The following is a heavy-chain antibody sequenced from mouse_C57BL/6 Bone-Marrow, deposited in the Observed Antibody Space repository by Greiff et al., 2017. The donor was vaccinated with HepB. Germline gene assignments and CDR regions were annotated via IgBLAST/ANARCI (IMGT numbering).Heavy chain of an antibody. CDR1: GYTFTSYD. Sequence: QVQLQQPGPELVKPGASVKLSCKASGYTFTSYDINWVKQRPGQGLEWIGCIYPRDGSTKYNEKFKGKATLTVDTSSSTAYMQLHSLTSEDSAVYFCAGSIRVVARLYRYFDVWGTGTTVTVSS. CDR2: IYPRDGST. V-gene: IGHV1-85*01. J-gene: IGHJ1*03. D-gene: IGHD1-1*01. CDR3: AGSIRVVARLYRYFDV.